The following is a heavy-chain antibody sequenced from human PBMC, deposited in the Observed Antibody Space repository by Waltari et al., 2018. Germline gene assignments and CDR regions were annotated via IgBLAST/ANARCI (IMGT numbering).Heavy chain of an antibody. V-gene: IGHV4-34*01. CDR3: ARGEQLHLIRRNSFDT. D-gene: IGHD1-1*01. CDR1: GASFNSYY. CDR2: ISHNGRT. J-gene: IGHJ5*02. Sequence: QVQLQQWGAGLLKPSETLSLTCAVNGASFNSYYGGWSRQPPGKGLEGIGEISHNGRTNENPSRKSRVAISVDTSKNHFSLKLNFLTAADTAVYYCARGEQLHLIRRNSFDTWGQGTLVTVSS.